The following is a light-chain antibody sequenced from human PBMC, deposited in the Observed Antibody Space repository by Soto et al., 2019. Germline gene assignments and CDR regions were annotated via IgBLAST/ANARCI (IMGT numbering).Light chain of an antibody. CDR1: LPISNY. V-gene: IGKV1-27*01. CDR2: AAS. J-gene: IGKJ4*01. Sequence: DLQMAESPSSLSAAVGDRVTITCRASLPISNYLAWYQQKPGNIPNLLIYAASTLQAGVRSRFRCSGSGTDFTLTISSIQPEEVAAYYCQKDNSATLTVGGGTKVDI. CDR3: QKDNSATLT.